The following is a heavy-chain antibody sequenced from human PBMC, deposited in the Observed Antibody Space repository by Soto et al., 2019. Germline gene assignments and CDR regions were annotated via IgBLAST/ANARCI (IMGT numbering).Heavy chain of an antibody. J-gene: IGHJ6*02. V-gene: IGHV1-8*01. CDR3: ARLSRSWYYDCRPDV. Sequence: ASVKVFCKASGYTFTSSDINWVRQATGQGLEWMGWMIPSSGNTSYAQKFQGRVTMTRNTSTSTAYMELSSLRSEDTAVYYCARLSRSWYYDCRPDVWGQGTPVTGSS. CDR1: GYTFTSSD. CDR2: MIPSSGNT. D-gene: IGHD6-13*01.